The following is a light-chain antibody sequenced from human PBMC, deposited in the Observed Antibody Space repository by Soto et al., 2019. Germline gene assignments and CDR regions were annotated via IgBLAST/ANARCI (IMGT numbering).Light chain of an antibody. J-gene: IGKJ1*01. CDR1: QSLSRTY. Sequence: EIVLTQSPGTLSLTPGERATLSCRASQSLSRTYLAWYQQNPGQAPRLLIYGASSRATGITDRFSGSGSGTDFTLTISRLEPEDFAIYFCQQHGSSPRTFGQGTKVEVK. CDR3: QQHGSSPRT. V-gene: IGKV3-20*01. CDR2: GAS.